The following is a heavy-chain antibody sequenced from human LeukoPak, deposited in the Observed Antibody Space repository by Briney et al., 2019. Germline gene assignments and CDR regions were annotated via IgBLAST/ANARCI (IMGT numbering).Heavy chain of an antibody. CDR2: ISYDGSNK. CDR3: EIAAAGTSFDY. V-gene: IGHV3-30*04. Sequence: GGSLRLSCAASGFTFSSYAMHWVRQAPGKGLEWVAVISYDGSNKYYADSVKGRFTISRDNSKNTLYLQMNSLRAEDTAVYYCEIAAAGTSFDYWGQGTLATVSS. CDR1: GFTFSSYA. D-gene: IGHD6-13*01. J-gene: IGHJ4*02.